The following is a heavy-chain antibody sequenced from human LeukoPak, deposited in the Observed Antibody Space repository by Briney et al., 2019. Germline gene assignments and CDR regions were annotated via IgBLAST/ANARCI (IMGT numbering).Heavy chain of an antibody. CDR3: AKGYQLDSYGPAQGFFDY. Sequence: GGSLRLSCAPSGLTFSSYGMHWVRHAPGKGREWVAFIRKVGSNKYYADSVKGRFTISRDNSKNTLYLQMNSLRAEDTAVYYCAKGYQLDSYGPAQGFFDYWGQGTLVTVSS. CDR1: GLTFSSYG. CDR2: IRKVGSNK. D-gene: IGHD5-18*01. V-gene: IGHV3-30*02. J-gene: IGHJ4*02.